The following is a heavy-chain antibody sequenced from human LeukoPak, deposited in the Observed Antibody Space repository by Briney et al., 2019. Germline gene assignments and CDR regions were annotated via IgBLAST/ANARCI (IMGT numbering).Heavy chain of an antibody. V-gene: IGHV4-39*02. CDR1: GGSISSSSYY. J-gene: IGHJ4*02. D-gene: IGHD1-26*01. Sequence: SETLSLTCTVSGGSISSSSYYWGWIRQPPGKGLEWIGSIYYSGSTYYNPSLKSRVTISVDTSKNQFSLKLGSVTAADTAVYYCARDGGSYYFDYWGQGTLVTVSS. CDR3: ARDGGSYYFDY. CDR2: IYYSGST.